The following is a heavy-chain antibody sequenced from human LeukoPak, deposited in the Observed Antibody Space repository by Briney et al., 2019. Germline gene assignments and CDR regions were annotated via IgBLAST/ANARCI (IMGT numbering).Heavy chain of an antibody. V-gene: IGHV4-59*11. Sequence: PSETLSLTCTVSGGSMNSHHWSWIRQPPGKGLGWIGYMLDTVTTKDNPSLKSRFTLSADTSKNQFSLRLTSVTAADTAVYYCATIKRGDIFGYFDFWGQGILVTVSS. CDR2: MLDTVTT. CDR3: ATIKRGDIFGYFDF. J-gene: IGHJ4*02. CDR1: GGSMNSHH. D-gene: IGHD5-18*01.